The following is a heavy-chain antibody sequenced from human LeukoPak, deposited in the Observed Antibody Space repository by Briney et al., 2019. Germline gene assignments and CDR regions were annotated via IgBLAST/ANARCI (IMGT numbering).Heavy chain of an antibody. V-gene: IGHV4-39*01. CDR3: ARGRIELRFLEWLPTYYYYMDV. J-gene: IGHJ6*03. D-gene: IGHD3-3*01. CDR1: SGSISSSPYY. CDR2: ISYSGTT. Sequence: SETLSLTCTVSSGSISSSPYYWGWIRQSPGKGLEWIGSISYSGTTYYNPSLKSRVTISVDTSKNQFSLKLSSVTAADTAVYYCARGRIELRFLEWLPTYYYYMDVWGKGTTVTVSS.